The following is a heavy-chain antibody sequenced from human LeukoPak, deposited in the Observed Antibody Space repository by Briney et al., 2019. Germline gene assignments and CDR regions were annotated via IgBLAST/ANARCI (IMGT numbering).Heavy chain of an antibody. D-gene: IGHD3-10*01. Sequence: ASVKVSCKASGYTITSYGISWVRQAPGQGLEWMGWISAYNGNTNYAQKLQGRVTMTTDTSTSTAYMELRSLRSDDTAVYYCARDPKWFGELLPYGMDVWGKGTTVTVSS. V-gene: IGHV1-18*04. J-gene: IGHJ6*04. CDR1: GYTITSYG. CDR3: ARDPKWFGELLPYGMDV. CDR2: ISAYNGNT.